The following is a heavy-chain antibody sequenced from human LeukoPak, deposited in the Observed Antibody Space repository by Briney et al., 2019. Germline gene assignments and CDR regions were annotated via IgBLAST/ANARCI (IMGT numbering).Heavy chain of an antibody. Sequence: SVKVSCKASGGTFSSYAISWVRQAPGQGLEWMGGIIPIFGTANYAQKFQGRVTITADESTSTAYMELSSLRSEDTAVYYCARDAVGATRPIWFDPWGQGTLVTVSS. CDR3: ARDAVGATRPIWFDP. J-gene: IGHJ5*02. CDR2: IIPIFGTA. V-gene: IGHV1-69*13. CDR1: GGTFSSYA. D-gene: IGHD1-26*01.